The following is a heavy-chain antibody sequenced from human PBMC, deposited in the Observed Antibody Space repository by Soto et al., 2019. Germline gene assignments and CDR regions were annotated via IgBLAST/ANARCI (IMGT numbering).Heavy chain of an antibody. J-gene: IGHJ4*02. Sequence: VGSLRLSCAASGFTFSSYGMHWVRQAPGKGLEWVAIIWYDGSNKYYADSVKGRFTISRDNSKNTLYLQMSSLRAEDTAVYYCARDGRGYSYGFDYWGQGTLVTVSS. CDR1: GFTFSSYG. CDR2: IWYDGSNK. V-gene: IGHV3-33*01. D-gene: IGHD5-18*01. CDR3: ARDGRGYSYGFDY.